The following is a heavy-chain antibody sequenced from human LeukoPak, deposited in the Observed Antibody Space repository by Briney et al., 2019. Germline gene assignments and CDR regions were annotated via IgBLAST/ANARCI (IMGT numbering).Heavy chain of an antibody. J-gene: IGHJ4*02. CDR3: ARVGIAAADY. D-gene: IGHD6-13*01. V-gene: IGHV3-48*01. CDR2: ISSSSTI. CDR1: GFTFSSYS. Sequence: GGSLRLSCAASGFTFSSYSMNWVRQAPGKGLEWVSYISSSSTIYYADSVKGRFTISRDNAKNSLYLQMNSLRAEDTAVYYCARVGIAAADYRGQGTLVTVSS.